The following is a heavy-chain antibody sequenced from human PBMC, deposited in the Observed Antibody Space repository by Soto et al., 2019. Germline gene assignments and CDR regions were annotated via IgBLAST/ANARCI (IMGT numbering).Heavy chain of an antibody. CDR2: INHSGST. J-gene: IGHJ6*02. CDR3: ARRGYDFWSGYYYYGMDV. V-gene: IGHV4-34*01. CDR1: GGSFSGYY. D-gene: IGHD3-3*01. Sequence: PSETLSLTCAVYGGSFSGYYWSWIRQPPGKGLEWIGEINHSGSTNYNPSLKSRVTISVDTSKNQFSLKLSSVTAADTAVYYCARRGYDFWSGYYYYGMDVWGQGTTVTVSS.